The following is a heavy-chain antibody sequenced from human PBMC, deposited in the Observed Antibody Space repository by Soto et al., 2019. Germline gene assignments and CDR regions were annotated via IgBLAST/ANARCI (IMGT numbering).Heavy chain of an antibody. Sequence: ASVKVSCKVSGYTLTELPMHWVRQAPGQGLEWMGWISAYNGNTNYAQKLQGRVTMTTDTSTSTAYMELRSLRSDDTAVYYCARVLEDIVVVPADYYYYMDVWGKGTTVTVSS. V-gene: IGHV1-18*01. J-gene: IGHJ6*03. CDR3: ARVLEDIVVVPADYYYYMDV. CDR2: ISAYNGNT. CDR1: GYTLTELP. D-gene: IGHD2-2*01.